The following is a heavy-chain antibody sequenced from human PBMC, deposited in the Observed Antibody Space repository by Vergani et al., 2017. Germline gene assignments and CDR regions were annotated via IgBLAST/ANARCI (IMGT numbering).Heavy chain of an antibody. CDR3: ARDGALVDTAMVGYYYYGMDV. CDR2: IYYSGST. CDR1: GGSISSGGYY. J-gene: IGHJ6*02. D-gene: IGHD5-18*01. V-gene: IGHV4-31*03. Sequence: QVQLQESGPGLVKPSQTLSLTCTVSGGSISSGGYYWSWIRQHPGKGLEWIGYIYYSGSTYYNPSLKSRVTISVDTSKNQFSLKLSSVTAADTAVYYCARDGALVDTAMVGYYYYGMDVWGQGTTVTVSS.